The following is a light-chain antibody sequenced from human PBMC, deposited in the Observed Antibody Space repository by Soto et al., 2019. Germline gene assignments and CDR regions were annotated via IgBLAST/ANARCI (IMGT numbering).Light chain of an antibody. CDR3: AAWDDSVNGPV. V-gene: IGLV1-44*01. CDR2: DTT. J-gene: IGLJ2*01. CDR1: SSNIGLND. Sequence: QSVLTQPPSASGTPGQTVTISCSGSSSNIGLNDVHWYRQLSGTAPQILIYDTTQQATGVPDRFSGSRSGTSASLAIHGLQSEDEADYHCAAWDDSVNGPVFGGGTKLTVL.